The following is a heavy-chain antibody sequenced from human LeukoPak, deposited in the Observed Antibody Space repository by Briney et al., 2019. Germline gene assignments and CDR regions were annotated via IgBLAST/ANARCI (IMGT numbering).Heavy chain of an antibody. CDR1: GGSISSYY. CDR2: IYYSGST. V-gene: IGHV4-59*01. D-gene: IGHD3-10*01. Sequence: PSETLSLACTVSGGSISSYYWSWIRQPPGKGLEWIGYIYYSGSTNYNPSLKSRVTISVDTSKNQFSLKLSSVTAADTAVYYCARVEEGYGSGRRENYYYYYMDVWGKGTTVTISS. CDR3: ARVEEGYGSGRRENYYYYYMDV. J-gene: IGHJ6*03.